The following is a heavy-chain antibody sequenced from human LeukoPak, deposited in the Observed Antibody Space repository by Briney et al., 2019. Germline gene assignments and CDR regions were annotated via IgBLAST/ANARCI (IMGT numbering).Heavy chain of an antibody. D-gene: IGHD6-13*01. CDR3: ARSTSAADFYYYYYGMDV. J-gene: IGHJ6*02. CDR1: GFTFSSYA. V-gene: IGHV3-30*04. CDR2: ISYDGSNK. Sequence: GGSLTLSCAASGFTFSSYAMHWVRQAPGKGLEWVAVISYDGSNKYYPDSVKGRFTISRDNSNNTLYLQMNSLRAEDTAVYYCARSTSAADFYYYYYGMDVWGQGTTVTVSS.